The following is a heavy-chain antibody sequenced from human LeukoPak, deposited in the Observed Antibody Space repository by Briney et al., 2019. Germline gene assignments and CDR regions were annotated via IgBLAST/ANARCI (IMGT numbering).Heavy chain of an antibody. CDR2: IYHSGST. V-gene: IGHV4-30-2*01. Sequence: SETLSLTCAVSGGSISSGGYSWSWIRQPPGKGLEWIGYIYHSGSTYYNPSLKSRVTISVDRSKNQFSLKLSSVTAADTAAYYCARVRVGSGWYFDYWGQGTLVTVSS. CDR3: ARVRVGSGWYFDY. J-gene: IGHJ4*02. CDR1: GGSISSGGYS. D-gene: IGHD6-19*01.